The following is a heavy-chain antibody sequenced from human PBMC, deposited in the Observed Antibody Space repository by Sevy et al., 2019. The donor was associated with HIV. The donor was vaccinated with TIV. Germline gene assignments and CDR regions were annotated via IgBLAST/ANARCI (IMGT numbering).Heavy chain of an antibody. Sequence: ASVKVSCKASGGTFSSYAISWVRQAPGQGLEWMGGIIPIFGTANYAQKFQGRVTITADESTSTGYMELSSLRSEDTAVYYCARAVFGVVAQSNWFDPWGQGTLVTVSS. V-gene: IGHV1-69*13. CDR3: ARAVFGVVAQSNWFDP. CDR1: GGTFSSYA. J-gene: IGHJ5*02. CDR2: IIPIFGTA. D-gene: IGHD3-3*01.